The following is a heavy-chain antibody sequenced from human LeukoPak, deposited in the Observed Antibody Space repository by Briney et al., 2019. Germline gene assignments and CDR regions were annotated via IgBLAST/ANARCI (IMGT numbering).Heavy chain of an antibody. J-gene: IGHJ2*01. CDR3: ARGRPDSVWYFDL. CDR1: GFIFSDYY. CDR2: IGSSGSPI. V-gene: IGHV3-11*01. D-gene: IGHD4-11*01. Sequence: GGSLRLSCVAPGFIFSDYYTSWIRQAPGKGLEWVSYIGSSGSPIHYTDSVKGRFTISRDNAQNSLYLQMNSLRAEDTAVYYCARGRPDSVWYFDLWGRGTLVTVSS.